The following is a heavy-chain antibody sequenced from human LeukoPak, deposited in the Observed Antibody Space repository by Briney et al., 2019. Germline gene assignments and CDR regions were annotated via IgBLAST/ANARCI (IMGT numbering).Heavy chain of an antibody. CDR2: IYPGDSDP. D-gene: IGHD3-22*01. CDR3: ARVNDSRGYYWYLDL. J-gene: IGHJ2*01. CDR1: GSRFNTYW. Sequence: GEPLQISCKASGSRFNTYWIAWVRQMPGKGLEWMGIIYPGDSDPRYTPSFQGQVTMSADKSISTAYLQWNSLKASDTAMYYCARVNDSRGYYWYLDLWGRGTLVTVSS. V-gene: IGHV5-51*01.